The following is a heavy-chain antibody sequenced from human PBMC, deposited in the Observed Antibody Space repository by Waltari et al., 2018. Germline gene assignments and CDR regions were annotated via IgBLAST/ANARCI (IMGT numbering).Heavy chain of an antibody. CDR3: ARDGGNPIFDY. V-gene: IGHV3-30-3*01. D-gene: IGHD3-3*01. CDR1: GFTFRSYA. CDR2: ISYDGSNK. Sequence: QVQLVESGGGVVQPGRSLRLSCAASGFTFRSYAMHWVRQAPGKGLEWVAVISYDGSNKYYADSVKGRFTISRDNSKNTLYLQMNSLRAEDTAVYYCARDGGNPIFDYWGQGTLVTVSS. J-gene: IGHJ4*02.